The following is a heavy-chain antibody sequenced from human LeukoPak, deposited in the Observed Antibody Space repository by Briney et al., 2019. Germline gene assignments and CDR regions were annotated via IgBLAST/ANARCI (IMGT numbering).Heavy chain of an antibody. Sequence: PSETLSLTCTVSGGSISSGDYYWSWIRQPAGKGLEWIGRIYTSGSTNYNPSLKSRVTISVDTSKNQFSLKLSSVTAADTAVYYCAREGIAARPTYDDYWGQGTLVTVSS. CDR2: IYTSGST. V-gene: IGHV4-61*02. J-gene: IGHJ4*02. CDR1: GGSISSGDYY. D-gene: IGHD6-6*01. CDR3: AREGIAARPTYDDY.